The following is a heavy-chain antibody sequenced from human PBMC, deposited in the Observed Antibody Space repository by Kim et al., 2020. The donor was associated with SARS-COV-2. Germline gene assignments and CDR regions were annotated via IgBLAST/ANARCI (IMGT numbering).Heavy chain of an antibody. CDR2: ISFSGIT. CDR1: SDSVSYYY. CDR3: ARTAEMSTVEVFDL. D-gene: IGHD4-4*01. V-gene: IGHV4-59*02. Sequence: SETLSLTCTVSSDSVSYYYWSWIRQPPGMGLEWIGYISFSGITKYNPSLKSRVSISTDTSKTQFSLKLTSVTAADTAVYFCARTAEMSTVEVFDLWGQGTMVTVSS. J-gene: IGHJ3*01.